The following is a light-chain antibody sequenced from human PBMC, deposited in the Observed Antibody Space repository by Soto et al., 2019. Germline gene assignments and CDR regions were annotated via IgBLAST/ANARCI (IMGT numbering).Light chain of an antibody. CDR1: QSVGNNY. V-gene: IGKV3-20*01. CDR3: QQYET. Sequence: EIEMTQSPRTLYLSPGERAALSCRASQSVGNNYLAWYQQKPGQAPRLLIYGASSRATGIPDRFSGSGSGTDFTLTISSLKPDDFATYYCQQYETFGQGTKV. CDR2: GAS. J-gene: IGKJ1*01.